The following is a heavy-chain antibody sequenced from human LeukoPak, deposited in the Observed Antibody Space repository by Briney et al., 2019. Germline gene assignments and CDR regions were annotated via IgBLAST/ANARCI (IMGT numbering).Heavy chain of an antibody. J-gene: IGHJ6*02. Sequence: PGGSLRLSCAASGFTFSSYGMHWVRQAPGKGLEWVAVISYDGSNKYYADSVKGRFTISRDNSKNTLYLQMNSLRAEDTAVYYCAKDRRTGTTSHYYYYGMDAWGQGTTVTVSS. V-gene: IGHV3-30*18. D-gene: IGHD1-7*01. CDR3: AKDRRTGTTSHYYYYGMDA. CDR2: ISYDGSNK. CDR1: GFTFSSYG.